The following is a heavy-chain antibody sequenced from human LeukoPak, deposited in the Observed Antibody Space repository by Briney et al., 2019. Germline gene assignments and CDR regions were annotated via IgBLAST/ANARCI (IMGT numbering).Heavy chain of an antibody. D-gene: IGHD2-21*02. J-gene: IGHJ2*01. CDR3: ARGLGVVTAQSEQPKPRYFDL. V-gene: IGHV1-18*01. Sequence: ASVKVSCKASGYTFISYGISWVRRAPGQGLEWMGWISGYNGNTNYAQNLQGRVTMTTDTSTSTAYMELRSLRSDDTAVYYRARGLGVVTAQSEQPKPRYFDLWGRGTQVTVSS. CDR1: GYTFISYG. CDR2: ISGYNGNT.